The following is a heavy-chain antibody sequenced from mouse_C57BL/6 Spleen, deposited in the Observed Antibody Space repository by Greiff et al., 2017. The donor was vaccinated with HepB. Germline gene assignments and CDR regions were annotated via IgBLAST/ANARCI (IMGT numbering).Heavy chain of an antibody. D-gene: IGHD2-1*01. CDR2: IYPRSGNT. CDR3: ARCNYDYAMDY. CDR1: GYTFTSYG. Sequence: VQLQQSGAELARPGASVKLSCKASGYTFTSYGISWVKQRTGQGLEWIGEIYPRSGNTYYNEKFKDKATLTADKSSSTAYMELRSLTSEDSAVYFCARCNYDYAMDYWGQGTSVTVSS. J-gene: IGHJ4*01. V-gene: IGHV1-81*01.